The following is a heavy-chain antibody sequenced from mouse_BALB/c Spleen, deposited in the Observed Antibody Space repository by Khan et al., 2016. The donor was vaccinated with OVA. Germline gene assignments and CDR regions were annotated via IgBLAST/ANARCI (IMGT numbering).Heavy chain of an antibody. Sequence: QVQLKQSGAELVRPGTSVKVSCKASGYAFTNYLIEWIKQRPGQGLEWIGVINPGSGGTNYNEKFKGKATLTADKSSSTAYMQLSSLTSDDSAVYFCGRKKKAYYGNYYTMDYWGQGTSVTVSS. CDR3: GRKKKAYYGNYYTMDY. V-gene: IGHV1-54*01. D-gene: IGHD2-10*01. CDR1: GYAFTNYL. CDR2: INPGSGGT. J-gene: IGHJ4*01.